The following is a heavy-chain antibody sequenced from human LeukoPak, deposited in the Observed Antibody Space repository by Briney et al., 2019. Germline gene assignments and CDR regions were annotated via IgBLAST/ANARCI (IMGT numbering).Heavy chain of an antibody. CDR2: IYTSGST. J-gene: IGHJ4*02. CDR3: TTQLGLLAGLDS. Sequence: SQTLSLTCTVSGGSISSGSYYWTWIRQPAGKGLTWLGRIYTSGSTNYNPSLRSRVTISLDTSNNQFSLNLPSVTAADTAVYYCTTQLGLLAGLDSWGQGTRVTVSS. D-gene: IGHD6-19*01. CDR1: GGSISSGSYY. V-gene: IGHV4-61*02.